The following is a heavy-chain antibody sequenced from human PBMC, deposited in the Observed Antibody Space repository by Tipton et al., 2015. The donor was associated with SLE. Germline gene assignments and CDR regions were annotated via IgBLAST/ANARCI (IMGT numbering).Heavy chain of an antibody. D-gene: IGHD3-10*01. Sequence: GSLRLSCTVSGGSISTYYWSWIRQPPKQGREWIGWIYHTGSTDYNPSLKSRVTISVDTSKNQFSLRLSSVTAADTAVYYCARDYYGSGFDAFDIWGQGTMVTVSS. CDR2: IYHTGST. CDR3: ARDYYGSGFDAFDI. V-gene: IGHV4-59*01. CDR1: GGSISTYY. J-gene: IGHJ3*02.